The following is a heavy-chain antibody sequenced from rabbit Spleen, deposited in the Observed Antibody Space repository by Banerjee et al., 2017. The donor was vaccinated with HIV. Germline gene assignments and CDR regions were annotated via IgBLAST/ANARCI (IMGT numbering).Heavy chain of an antibody. J-gene: IGHJ6*01. CDR2: IYTGSSGDT. D-gene: IGHD8-1*01. CDR1: GFSFSSSYY. Sequence: QSLEESGGDLVKPGGTLTLTCTASGFSFSSSYYMCWVRQAPGKGLEWIACIYTGSSGDTYYASWAKGRFTISKTSSTTVTLQMTSLTAADTATYFCARDTGSSFSSYGMDLWGPGTLVTVS. CDR3: ARDTGSSFSSYGMDL. V-gene: IGHV1S40*01.